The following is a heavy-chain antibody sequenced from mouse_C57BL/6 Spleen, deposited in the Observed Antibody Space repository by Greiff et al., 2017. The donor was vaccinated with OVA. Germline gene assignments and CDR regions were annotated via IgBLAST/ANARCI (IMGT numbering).Heavy chain of an antibody. CDR2: IHPNSGST. Sequence: QVQLQQPGAELVKPGASVKLSCKASGYTFTSYWMHWVKQRPGQGLEWIGMIHPNSGSTNYNEKFKSKATLTVDKSSSTASMQLSCLTSEDSAVYYCASFGYYYVDYYAMDYWGQGTSVTVSS. CDR1: GYTFTSYW. V-gene: IGHV1-64*01. CDR3: ASFGYYYVDYYAMDY. D-gene: IGHD1-1*01. J-gene: IGHJ4*01.